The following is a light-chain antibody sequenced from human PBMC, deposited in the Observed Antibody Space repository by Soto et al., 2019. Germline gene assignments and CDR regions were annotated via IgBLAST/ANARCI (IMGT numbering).Light chain of an antibody. Sequence: QSVLTQPPSVSAAPGQKVTISCSGSSSNIGNNYVSWYQQLPGTAPKLLIYDNDERPSVIPDRFSGSKSGTSATLGITGLQTGDEADYYCGTWDNSLIASYVFGSGTKVT. V-gene: IGLV1-51*01. CDR3: GTWDNSLIASYV. J-gene: IGLJ1*01. CDR2: DND. CDR1: SSNIGNNY.